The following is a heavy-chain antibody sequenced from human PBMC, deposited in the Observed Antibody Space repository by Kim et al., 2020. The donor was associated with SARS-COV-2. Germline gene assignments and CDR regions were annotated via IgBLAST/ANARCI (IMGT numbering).Heavy chain of an antibody. CDR3: ARAVQQQLAPAYYFDY. D-gene: IGHD6-13*01. Sequence: SGKGRCTISRENAKNSLYLQMNSLRAEDTAVYYCARAVQQQLAPAYYFDYWGQGTLVTVSS. V-gene: IGHV3-21*01. J-gene: IGHJ4*02.